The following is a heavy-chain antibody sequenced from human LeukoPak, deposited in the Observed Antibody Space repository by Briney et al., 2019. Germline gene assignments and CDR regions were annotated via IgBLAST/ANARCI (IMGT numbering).Heavy chain of an antibody. Sequence: GASVKVSCKASGYTFTGYYMHWVRQAPGQGLEWMGWINPNSGGTNYAQKFQGRVTMTRDTSISTAYMELSRLRSDDTAVYYCAGETKYGSGSYILQYWGQGPLVTVPS. CDR3: AGETKYGSGSYILQY. CDR1: GYTFTGYY. V-gene: IGHV1-2*02. CDR2: INPNSGGT. D-gene: IGHD3-10*01. J-gene: IGHJ4*02.